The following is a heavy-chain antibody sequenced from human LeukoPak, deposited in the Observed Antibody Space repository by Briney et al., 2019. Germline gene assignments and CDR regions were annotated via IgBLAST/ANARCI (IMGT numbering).Heavy chain of an antibody. D-gene: IGHD6-13*01. CDR1: RYSISSGYY. Sequence: PSETLSLTCAVSRYSISSGYYRGWIRQPPGKGLEWIAIIYHSGITYYNPSLKSRVTISGDTSKNQFSLKLSSVTAADTAVYYGAKSIAAAGSWGFDNWGQGTLVTVSS. J-gene: IGHJ4*02. CDR2: IYHSGIT. CDR3: AKSIAAAGSWGFDN. V-gene: IGHV4-38-2*01.